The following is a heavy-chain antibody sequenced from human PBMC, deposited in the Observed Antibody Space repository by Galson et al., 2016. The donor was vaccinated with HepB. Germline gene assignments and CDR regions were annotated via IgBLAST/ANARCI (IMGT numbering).Heavy chain of an antibody. D-gene: IGHD3-22*01. V-gene: IGHV3-21*01. Sequence: SLRLSCAASGFTFSSYSMNWVRQAPGKGLEWVSSISSSSSYIYYADSVKGRFTISRDNAKNLLFLQMNSLIAEDTAVYYCARDLDSSGYYSLDSWGQGTLVTVSS. CDR3: ARDLDSSGYYSLDS. CDR1: GFTFSSYS. CDR2: ISSSSSYI. J-gene: IGHJ4*02.